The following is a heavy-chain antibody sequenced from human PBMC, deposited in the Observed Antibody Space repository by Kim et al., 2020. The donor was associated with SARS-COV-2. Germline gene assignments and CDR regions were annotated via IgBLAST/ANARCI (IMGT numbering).Heavy chain of an antibody. CDR3: ARGPGSSYRYYYYGMDV. Sequence: SETLSLTCAVYGGSFSGYYWSWIRQPPGKGLEWIGEINHSGSTNYNPSLKSRVTISVDTSKNQFSLKLSSVTAADTAVYYCARGPGSSYRYYYYGMDVW. CDR2: INHSGST. J-gene: IGHJ6*01. V-gene: IGHV4-34*01. CDR1: GGSFSGYY. D-gene: IGHD3-10*01.